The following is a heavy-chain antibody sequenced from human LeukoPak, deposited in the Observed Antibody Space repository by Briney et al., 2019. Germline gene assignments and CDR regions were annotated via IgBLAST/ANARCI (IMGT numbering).Heavy chain of an antibody. CDR1: GGSIGSGTHS. CDR3: AGTLTCSGGTCYSANWFDP. CDR2: IYHTGST. Sequence: SETLSLTCAVSGGSIGSGTHSWSWIRQPPGKGLEWIGYIYHTGSTYYNPSLKSRVTISLDRSKDQFSLNLSSVTAADTAVYYCAGTLTCSGGTCYSANWFDPWGQETLVTVSS. D-gene: IGHD2-15*01. V-gene: IGHV4-30-2*01. J-gene: IGHJ5*02.